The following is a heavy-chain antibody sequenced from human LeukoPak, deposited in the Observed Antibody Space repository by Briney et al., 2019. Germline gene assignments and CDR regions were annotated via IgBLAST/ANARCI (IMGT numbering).Heavy chain of an antibody. CDR2: IYPSDSDT. V-gene: IGHV5-51*01. CDR3: ARPRDNRYFDWLSFDY. CDR1: GYSFTSHW. J-gene: IGHJ4*02. D-gene: IGHD3-9*01. Sequence: RESLKISCKGSGYSFTSHWIGWVRQMPGKGLEWMGIIYPSDSDTRYIPSFQGQVTISADRSISTAYLQWSSLKASDTAIYYCARPRDNRYFDWLSFDYWGQGTLVTVSS.